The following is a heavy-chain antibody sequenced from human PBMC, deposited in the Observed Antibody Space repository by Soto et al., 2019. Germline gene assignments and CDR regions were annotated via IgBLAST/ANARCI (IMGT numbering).Heavy chain of an antibody. J-gene: IGHJ4*02. Sequence: EVQLVESGGGLVQPGRSLRLSCAASGFTFDDYAMHWVRQAPGKGLEWVSGISWNSGSIGYADSVKGRFTISRDNAKNSLCLQMNSLRAEDTDLYYCAKGGQLLTEGGGYWGQGTLVTVSS. CDR2: ISWNSGSI. CDR3: AKGGQLLTEGGGY. CDR1: GFTFDDYA. D-gene: IGHD2-2*01. V-gene: IGHV3-9*01.